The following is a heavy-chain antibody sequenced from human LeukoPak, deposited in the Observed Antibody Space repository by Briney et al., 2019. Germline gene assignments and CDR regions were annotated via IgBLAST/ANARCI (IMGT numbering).Heavy chain of an antibody. CDR2: ISYDGSNK. CDR3: ARCGGSYLPSH. Sequence: PGRSLRLSCAASGFTFSSYAMHWVRQAPGKGLEWVAVISYDGSNKYYADSVKGRFTISRDNSKNTLYLQMNSLRAEDTAVYYCARCGGSYLPSHWGQGTLVTASS. D-gene: IGHD1-26*01. J-gene: IGHJ4*02. CDR1: GFTFSSYA. V-gene: IGHV3-30-3*01.